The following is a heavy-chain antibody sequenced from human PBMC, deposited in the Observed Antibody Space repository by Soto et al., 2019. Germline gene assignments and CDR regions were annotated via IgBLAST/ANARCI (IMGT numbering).Heavy chain of an antibody. CDR3: ARAFYGSGSYSLDY. D-gene: IGHD3-10*01. Sequence: EVQLVESGGGLVQPGGSLRLSCAASGFTFSDHYMDWVRQAPATGLEWVGRTRNRANGYTTEYAASVKGRFTISRDDSKSALYLQMNSLKIDETAVYYCARAFYGSGSYSLDYWGQGALVTVSS. CDR2: TRNRANGYTT. J-gene: IGHJ4*02. CDR1: GFTFSDHY. V-gene: IGHV3-72*01.